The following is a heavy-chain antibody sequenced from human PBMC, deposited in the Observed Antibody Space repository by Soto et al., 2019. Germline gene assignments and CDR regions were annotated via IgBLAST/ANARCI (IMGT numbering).Heavy chain of an antibody. CDR3: ARRGEGSGWTHDAFDI. Sequence: LSLTCTVSGGSISSYYWSWVRQPAGKGLEWIGRIYTSGSTNYNPSLKSRVTMSVDTSKNQFSLKLSSVTAADTAVYYCARRGEGSGWTHDAFDIWGQGTMVTVSS. V-gene: IGHV4-4*07. CDR2: IYTSGST. D-gene: IGHD6-19*01. CDR1: GGSISSYY. J-gene: IGHJ3*02.